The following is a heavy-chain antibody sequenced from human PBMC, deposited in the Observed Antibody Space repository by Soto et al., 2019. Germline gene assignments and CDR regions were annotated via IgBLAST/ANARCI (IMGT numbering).Heavy chain of an antibody. CDR3: ARDRGRDGYNSHYFDD. V-gene: IGHV4-61*01. CDR2: IYKSGST. D-gene: IGHD5-12*01. Sequence: SETLSLTCTVFGGSVSSNSYYWSWIRQPPGKGLEWLGNIYKSGSTNHNPSLNSRITMSVDTSKNQVFLRLSSVTAADTAVYYCARDRGRDGYNSHYFDDSGHGTLVTVSS. J-gene: IGHJ4*01. CDR1: GGSVSSNSYY.